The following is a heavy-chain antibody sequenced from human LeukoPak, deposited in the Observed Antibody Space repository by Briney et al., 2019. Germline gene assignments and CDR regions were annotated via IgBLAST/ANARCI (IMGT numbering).Heavy chain of an antibody. Sequence: GEFLKISCKSSGYSFTSYWISWVRQMPGKGLEWMGRIDPSDSYTNYSPSFQGHVTISADKSMTTAYLQWTSLKASDTAMYYCARQLTGYAPQEWGQGTLVTVSS. D-gene: IGHD1-1*01. CDR1: GYSFTSYW. CDR2: IDPSDSYT. CDR3: ARQLTGYAPQE. V-gene: IGHV5-10-1*01. J-gene: IGHJ1*01.